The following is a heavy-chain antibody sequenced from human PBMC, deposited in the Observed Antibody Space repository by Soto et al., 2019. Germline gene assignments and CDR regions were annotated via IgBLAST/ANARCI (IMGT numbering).Heavy chain of an antibody. CDR2: IIPIFGTA. D-gene: IGHD6-6*01. Sequence: QVQLVQSGAEVKKPGSSVKVSCKASGGTFSSYAISWVRQAPGQGLEWMGGIIPIFGTANYAQKFQGRVTITADESTSTAYMELSSLRSEDTAVYYCARPPASSIAARSDFVLGYWGQGTLVTVSS. CDR1: GGTFSSYA. CDR3: ARPPASSIAARSDFVLGY. V-gene: IGHV1-69*01. J-gene: IGHJ4*02.